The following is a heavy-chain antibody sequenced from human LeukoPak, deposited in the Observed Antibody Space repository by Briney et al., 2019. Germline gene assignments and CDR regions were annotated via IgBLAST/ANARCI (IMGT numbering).Heavy chain of an antibody. J-gene: IGHJ5*02. D-gene: IGHD4-11*01. CDR3: ARVTVTHNWFDP. Sequence: SETLSLTCAVYGGSFSGYYWSWIRQPPGKGLEWIGYIYYSGSTYYNPSLKSRVTISVDTSKNQFSLKLSSVTAADTAVYYCARVTVTHNWFDPWGQGTLVTVSS. CDR1: GGSFSGYY. CDR2: IYYSGST. V-gene: IGHV4-30-4*01.